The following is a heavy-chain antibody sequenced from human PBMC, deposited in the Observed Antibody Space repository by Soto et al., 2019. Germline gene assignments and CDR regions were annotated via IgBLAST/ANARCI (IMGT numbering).Heavy chain of an antibody. CDR3: ARTGPGWELVFRIDAFDI. V-gene: IGHV3-23*01. J-gene: IGHJ3*02. D-gene: IGHD1-26*01. Sequence: GGSLRLSCAASGFTFSSYAMSWVRQAPGKGLEWVSAISGSGGSTYYADSVKGRFTISRDNSKNTLYLQMNSLRAEDRAVYYCARTGPGWELVFRIDAFDIWGQGTMVTVSS. CDR1: GFTFSSYA. CDR2: ISGSGGST.